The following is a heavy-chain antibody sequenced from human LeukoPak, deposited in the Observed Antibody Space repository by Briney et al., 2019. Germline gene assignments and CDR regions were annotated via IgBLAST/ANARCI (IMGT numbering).Heavy chain of an antibody. V-gene: IGHV3-23*01. J-gene: IGHJ4*02. CDR1: GFTFSSYA. CDR2: ISGSGGST. Sequence: GGSLRLFCAASGFTFSSYAMSWVRQAPGKGLEWVSAISGSGGSTYYADSVKGRFTISRDNSKNTLYLQMNSLRAEDTAVYYCAKDRGYYNYRDHYFDYWGQGTLVTVSS. CDR3: AKDRGYYNYRDHYFDY. D-gene: IGHD4-17*01.